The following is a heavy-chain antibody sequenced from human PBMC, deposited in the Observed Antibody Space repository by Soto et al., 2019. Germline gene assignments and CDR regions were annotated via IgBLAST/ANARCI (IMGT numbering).Heavy chain of an antibody. CDR3: ARGEGDPGLRYFDWLLD. CDR1: GFTFSSYG. D-gene: IGHD3-9*01. Sequence: QVQLVESGGGVVQPGRSLRLSCAASGFTFSSYGMHWVRQAPGKGLEWVAVIWYDGSNKYYADSVKGRFTISRDNSKNTLYLQMNSLRAEDTAVYYCARGEGDPGLRYFDWLLDWGQGTLVTVSS. V-gene: IGHV3-33*01. CDR2: IWYDGSNK. J-gene: IGHJ4*02.